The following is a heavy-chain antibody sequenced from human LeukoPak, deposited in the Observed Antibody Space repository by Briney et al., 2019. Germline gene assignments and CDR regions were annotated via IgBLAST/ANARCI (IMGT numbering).Heavy chain of an antibody. V-gene: IGHV4-39*01. CDR1: GGSINSSTYY. Sequence: SETLSLPSSVSGGSINSSTYYWGWIRPPPGKGLEWIGSISYRGSTYYNPSLKSRVTISIDTSKNHLSLKLTSVTAADTAVYYCARHLLHYYDILYGGFDYWGQGTLVTVSS. CDR3: ARHLLHYYDILYGGFDY. J-gene: IGHJ4*02. CDR2: ISYRGST. D-gene: IGHD3-9*01.